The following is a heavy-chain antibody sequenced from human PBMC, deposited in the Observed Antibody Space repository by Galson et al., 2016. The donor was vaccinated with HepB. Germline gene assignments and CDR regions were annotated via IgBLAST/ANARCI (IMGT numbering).Heavy chain of an antibody. CDR2: IYHTGTS. CDR3: ARVQKGWFDF. J-gene: IGHJ5*01. V-gene: IGHV4-4*02. Sequence: ETLSLTCAVSGASISDSNWWTWVRQVPGKGLEWIGEIYHTGTSNNNPFLNSRFTLSVDKSRNQFSLNVTSVTAADTAVYYCARVQKGWFDFWGQGTLVTVSS. CDR1: GASISDSNW.